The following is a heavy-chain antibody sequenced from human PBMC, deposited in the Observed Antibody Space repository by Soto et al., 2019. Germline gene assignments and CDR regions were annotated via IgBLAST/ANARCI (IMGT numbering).Heavy chain of an antibody. D-gene: IGHD3-22*01. Sequence: QVQLVQSGAEVEKPGSSVTVACTASGGTFGSYAFNWVRQAPGQGLEWMGGIIPMSGTTAYAQKFFGRLTTNADESTSTVYMELSSLRSEDTAIYYWAREGKDTSGHYKKYFEDWGQGTLVTVSS. J-gene: IGHJ4*02. CDR3: AREGKDTSGHYKKYFED. V-gene: IGHV1-69*01. CDR2: IIPMSGTT. CDR1: GGTFGSYA.